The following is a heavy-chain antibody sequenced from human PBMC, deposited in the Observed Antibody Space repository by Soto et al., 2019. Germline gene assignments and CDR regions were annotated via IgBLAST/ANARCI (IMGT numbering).Heavy chain of an antibody. CDR2: IYHSGST. D-gene: IGHD3-22*01. CDR3: ARGFHDSSFFDY. CDR1: GGSISSGGYS. V-gene: IGHV4-30-2*01. J-gene: IGHJ4*02. Sequence: PSETLSLTCAVSGGSISSGGYSWSWIRQPPGKGLEWIGYIYHSGSTYYNPSLKSRVTISVDRSKNQFSLKLSSVTAADTAVYYCARGFHDSSFFDYWGQGTLVTVSS.